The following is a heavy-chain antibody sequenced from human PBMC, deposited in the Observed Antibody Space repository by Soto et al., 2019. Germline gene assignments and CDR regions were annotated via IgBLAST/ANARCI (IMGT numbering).Heavy chain of an antibody. D-gene: IGHD3-10*01. CDR2: INPSGGST. V-gene: IGHV1-46*01. CDR3: ARDQYGITMVRGNYYFDY. Sequence: GASVKVSCKASGYTFTSYYMHWVRQAPGQRLEWMGIINPSGGSTSYAQKFQGRVTMTRDTSTSTVYMELSSLRSEDTAVYYCARDQYGITMVRGNYYFDYWGQGTLVTVSS. CDR1: GYTFTSYY. J-gene: IGHJ4*02.